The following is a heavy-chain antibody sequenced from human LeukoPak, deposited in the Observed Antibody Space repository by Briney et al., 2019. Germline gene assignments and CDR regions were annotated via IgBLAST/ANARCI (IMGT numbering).Heavy chain of an antibody. CDR2: ISYDGSNK. CDR3: ARDYTYYYGSGSYVDY. CDR1: GFTFSSYA. Sequence: GGSLRLSCAASGFTFSSYAMSWVRQAPGKGLEWVAVISYDGSNKYYADSVKGRFTISRDNSKNTLYLQMNSLRAEDTAVYYCARDYTYYYGSGSYVDYWGQGTLVTVSS. J-gene: IGHJ4*02. D-gene: IGHD3-10*01. V-gene: IGHV3-30-3*01.